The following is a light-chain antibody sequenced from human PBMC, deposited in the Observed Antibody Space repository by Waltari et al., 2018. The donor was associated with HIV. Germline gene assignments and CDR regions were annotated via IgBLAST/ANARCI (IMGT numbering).Light chain of an antibody. Sequence: QYALTQPPSASGSPGQPVTIACPATSSDVGGYNYVSCYKQYPGKAPKLMIYEVTKRPSGVPDRFSGSKSGNTASLTVSGLQAEDEADYYCSSYAGSNNYVVFGGGTRLTVL. V-gene: IGLV2-8*01. J-gene: IGLJ2*01. CDR3: SSYAGSNNYVV. CDR2: EVT. CDR1: SSDVGGYNY.